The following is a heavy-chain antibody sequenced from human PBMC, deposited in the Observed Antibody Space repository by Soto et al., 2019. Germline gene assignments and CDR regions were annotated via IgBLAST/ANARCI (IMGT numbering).Heavy chain of an antibody. CDR3: ARDPGSSYGPPDY. Sequence: EVQLVESGGGLVQPGGSLRLSCAASGFTFSSYSMNWVRQAPGKGLEWVSYISSSSSTIYYADSVKGRFTISRDNSKNSLYLQMSSLGDEDTAVDYCARDPGSSYGPPDYWGQGTLVTVSS. V-gene: IGHV3-48*02. J-gene: IGHJ4*02. CDR1: GFTFSSYS. CDR2: ISSSSSTI. D-gene: IGHD5-18*01.